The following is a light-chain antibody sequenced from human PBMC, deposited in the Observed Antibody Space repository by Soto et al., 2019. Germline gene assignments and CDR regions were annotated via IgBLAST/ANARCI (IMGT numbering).Light chain of an antibody. V-gene: IGLV2-14*01. J-gene: IGLJ2*01. Sequence: QAVVTQPASVSGSPGQSITISCTGTSSDVGGYNYVSWYQQHPGKAPKVMIYEVSNRPSGVPDRFSGSKSGTSASLAITGLQAEDEADYYCQSYDSSLSGSVFGGGTKLTVL. CDR3: QSYDSSLSGSV. CDR2: EVS. CDR1: SSDVGGYNY.